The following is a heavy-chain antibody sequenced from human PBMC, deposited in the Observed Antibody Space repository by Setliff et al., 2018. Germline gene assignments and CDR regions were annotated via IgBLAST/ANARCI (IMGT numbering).Heavy chain of an antibody. V-gene: IGHV3-23*01. CDR2: ISGSGGST. CDR1: GFTFSSYA. D-gene: IGHD5-12*01. CDR3: AKDCLEATMCY. J-gene: IGHJ4*02. Sequence: PGGSLRLSCAASGFTFSSYAMSWVRQAPGKGLEWVSAISGSGGSTYYADSVKGRFTISRDNAKNTVYLEMNSLRAEDTAVYYCAKDCLEATMCYWGQGTLVTVSS.